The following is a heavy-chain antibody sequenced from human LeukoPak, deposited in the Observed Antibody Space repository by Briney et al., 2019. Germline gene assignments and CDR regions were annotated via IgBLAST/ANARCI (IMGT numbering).Heavy chain of an antibody. D-gene: IGHD4-17*01. CDR1: GYSISSGYY. CDR3: ATATVTTDYYYYYMDV. J-gene: IGHJ6*03. Sequence: SETLSLTCTVSGYSISSGYYWGWIRQPPGKGLEWIGSIYHSGSTYYNPSLKSRVTISVDTSKNQFSLKLSSVTAADTAVYYCATATVTTDYYYYYMDVWGKGTTVTVSS. CDR2: IYHSGST. V-gene: IGHV4-38-2*02.